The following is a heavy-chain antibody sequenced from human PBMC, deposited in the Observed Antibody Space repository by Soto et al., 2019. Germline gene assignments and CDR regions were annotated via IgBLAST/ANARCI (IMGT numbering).Heavy chain of an antibody. CDR1: GFTFSSYA. D-gene: IGHD2-2*01. J-gene: IGHJ4*02. V-gene: IGHV3-64D*06. Sequence: GGSLRLSCSASGFTFSSYAMHWVRQAPGKGLEYVSAISSNGGSTYYADSVKGRFTISRDNSKNTLYPQMSSLRAEDTAVYYCVKDHTRNYCSSTSCYAADYYFDYWGQGT. CDR3: VKDHTRNYCSSTSCYAADYYFDY. CDR2: ISSNGGST.